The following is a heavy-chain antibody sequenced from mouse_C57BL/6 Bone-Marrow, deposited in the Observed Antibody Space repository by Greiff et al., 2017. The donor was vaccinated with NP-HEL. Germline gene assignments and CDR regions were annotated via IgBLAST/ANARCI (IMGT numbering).Heavy chain of an antibody. CDR3: ARHEPYGSSPWFAY. CDR2: ISNGGGST. D-gene: IGHD1-1*01. Sequence: EVQGVESGGGLVQPGGSLKLSCAASGFTFSDYYMYWVRQTPEKRLEWVAYISNGGGSTYYPDTVKGRFTISRDNAKNTLYLQMSRLKSEDTAMYYCARHEPYGSSPWFAYWGQGTLVTVSA. J-gene: IGHJ3*01. CDR1: GFTFSDYY. V-gene: IGHV5-12*01.